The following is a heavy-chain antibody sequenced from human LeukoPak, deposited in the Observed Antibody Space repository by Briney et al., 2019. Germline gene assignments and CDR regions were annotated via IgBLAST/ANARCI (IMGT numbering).Heavy chain of an antibody. CDR3: ARGQGGYDT. V-gene: IGHV4-34*01. CDR1: GGSFSGYY. Sequence: SETLSLTCAVYGGSFSGYYWSWIRQPPGKGLEWIGEINHSGSTNYNPSLKSRVTISVDTSKNQFSLKLSSVTAADTAVYYCARGQGGYDTWGQGTLVTVSS. J-gene: IGHJ5*02. D-gene: IGHD3-22*01. CDR2: INHSGST.